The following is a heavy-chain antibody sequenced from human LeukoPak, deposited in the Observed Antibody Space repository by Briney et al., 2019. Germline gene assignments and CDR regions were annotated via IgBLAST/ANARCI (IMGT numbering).Heavy chain of an antibody. D-gene: IGHD2-8*01. Sequence: GGSLRLSCAASGFTVSSKYMTWVRQAPGKGLEWVSVIYRGGHTYYADSVKGRFSISRDISKNTVYLQMNSLRAEDTAVYYCAKDSMNGWFDPWGQGTLVTVSS. CDR3: AKDSMNGWFDP. J-gene: IGHJ5*02. CDR2: IYRGGHT. V-gene: IGHV3-53*01. CDR1: GFTVSSKY.